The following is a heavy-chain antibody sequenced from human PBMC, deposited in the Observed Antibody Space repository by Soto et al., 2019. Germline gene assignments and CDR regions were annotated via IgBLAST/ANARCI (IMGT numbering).Heavy chain of an antibody. J-gene: IGHJ5*02. CDR3: ARGDTIFGVVINSWFDP. CDR1: GGSISSGGYY. Sequence: TLSLTCTVSGGSISSGGYYWSWIRQHPGKGLEWIGYIYYSGSTYYNPSLKSRVTISVDTSKNQFSLKLSSVTAADTAVYYCARGDTIFGVVINSWFDPWGQGTLVTVSS. CDR2: IYYSGST. D-gene: IGHD3-3*01. V-gene: IGHV4-31*03.